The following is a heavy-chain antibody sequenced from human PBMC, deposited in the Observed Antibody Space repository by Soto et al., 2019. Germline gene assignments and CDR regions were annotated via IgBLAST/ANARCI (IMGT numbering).Heavy chain of an antibody. CDR1: VDSVSSNSAA. D-gene: IGHD6-13*01. Sequence: PSQSLSLTYAISVDSVSSNSAACDWISQSPSRGLEWVGRTYYRPKWYNDYAVSVKSRITINPDTSKNQFSLQLNSVTPEDTAVYYCARAHSYSRVVDPWGQGTLVTVSS. J-gene: IGHJ5*02. CDR3: ARAHSYSRVVDP. V-gene: IGHV6-1*01. CDR2: TYYRPKWYN.